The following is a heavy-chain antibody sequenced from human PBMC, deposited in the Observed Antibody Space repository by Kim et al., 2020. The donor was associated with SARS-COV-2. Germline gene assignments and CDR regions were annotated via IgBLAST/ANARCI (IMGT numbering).Heavy chain of an antibody. CDR1: GGTFSSYA. Sequence: SVKVSCKASGGTFSSYAISWVRQAAGQGLEWMGGIIPIFGTANYAQKFQGRVTITADQSTSTAYMELSSLRSEDTAVYYCASGEWSVTKSMDVWVQGTTVTVSS. CDR2: IIPIFGTA. D-gene: IGHD4-17*01. V-gene: IGHV1-69*13. CDR3: ASGEWSVTKSMDV. J-gene: IGHJ6*02.